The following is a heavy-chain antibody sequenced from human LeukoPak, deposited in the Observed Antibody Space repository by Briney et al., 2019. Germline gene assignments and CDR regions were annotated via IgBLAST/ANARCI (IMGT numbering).Heavy chain of an antibody. CDR2: LSDFGGIT. CDR3: GKTTAGYSSGRYPGWPIDS. V-gene: IGHV3-23*01. J-gene: IGHJ4*02. D-gene: IGHD6-19*01. CDR1: GFTFKDYH. Sequence: SGGSLTLSCAVSGFTFKDYHKLWPRQATGKGREWPPGLSDFGGITYYAESVEDRFTIFRDNSKDTVFLLMNSLGADDTAVYYCGKTTAGYSSGRYPGWPIDSWGQGTLVTVSA.